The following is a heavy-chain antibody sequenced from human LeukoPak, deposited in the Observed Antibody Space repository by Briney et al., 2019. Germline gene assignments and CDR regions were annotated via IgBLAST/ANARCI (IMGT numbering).Heavy chain of an antibody. CDR2: ITWDGGST. V-gene: IGHV3-43D*03. D-gene: IGHD6-19*01. CDR3: AKDIHIGHGSGWPES. CDR1: GFTFCEYG. J-gene: IGHJ5*02. Sequence: GSLRLSCVGSGFTFCEYGMHWVRQVPGKGLEWVSHITWDGGSTYYAGSVKGRFTISRDNSKNSLYLQMNSLGAEDTALYYCAKDIHIGHGSGWPESWGQGTLVTVSS.